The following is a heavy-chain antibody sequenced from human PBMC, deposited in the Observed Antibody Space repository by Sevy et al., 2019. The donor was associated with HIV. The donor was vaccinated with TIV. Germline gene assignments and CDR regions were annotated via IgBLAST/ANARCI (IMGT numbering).Heavy chain of an antibody. J-gene: IGHJ6*02. CDR3: ARYYDGSSGYYYFFYYGIDV. V-gene: IGHV3-7*01. CDR1: EFSFSSYY. Sequence: GGSLRLSCAASEFSFSSYYMSWVRQAPGKGLEWVANINQDGSEKFYVDSVKGRFTISRDNAKNSLYLQMNSLRAEDTAVYYCARYYDGSSGYYYFFYYGIDVWGQGTLVTVSS. D-gene: IGHD3-22*01. CDR2: INQDGSEK.